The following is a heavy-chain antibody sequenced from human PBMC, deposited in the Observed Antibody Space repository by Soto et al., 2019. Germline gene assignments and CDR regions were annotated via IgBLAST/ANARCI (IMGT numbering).Heavy chain of an antibody. J-gene: IGHJ4*02. CDR1: GFTFSNYG. Sequence: QVQLVESGGGVVQPGRSLRLSCAASGFTFSNYGMHWVRQAPGQGLEWVAIMSSDRKNKFYADSVKGRFTISRDDSKNTLYLQMDSLKTEDTAVYSCARDVYCRSNSCLSTIVEYWGQGTLVTVSS. D-gene: IGHD2-2*01. CDR2: MSSDRKNK. V-gene: IGHV3-30*03. CDR3: ARDVYCRSNSCLSTIVEY.